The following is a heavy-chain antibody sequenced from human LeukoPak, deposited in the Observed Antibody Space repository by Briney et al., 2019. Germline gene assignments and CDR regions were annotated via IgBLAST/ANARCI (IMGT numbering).Heavy chain of an antibody. CDR3: AKDSMVRGVARGYFDY. D-gene: IGHD3-10*01. CDR1: GFTFSSYG. CDR2: ISYDGSNK. Sequence: PGRSLRLSCAASGFTFSSYGMHWVRQAPGKGLEWVAVISYDGSNKYYADSVKGRFTISRDNSKNTRYLQMNSLRAKDTAVYYCAKDSMVRGVARGYFDYWGQGTLVTVSS. J-gene: IGHJ4*02. V-gene: IGHV3-30*18.